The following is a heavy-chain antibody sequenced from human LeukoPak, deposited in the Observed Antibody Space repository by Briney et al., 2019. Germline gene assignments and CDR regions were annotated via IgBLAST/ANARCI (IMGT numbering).Heavy chain of an antibody. CDR1: GYTFTSYG. V-gene: IGHV1-18*01. D-gene: IGHD3-9*01. Sequence: ASVKVSCKASGYTFTSYGISWVRQAPGQGLEWMGWISAYNGNTNYAQKLQGRVTMTTDTSTSTAYMELRSLRSDDTAVYYCARVLAISPYYDILTGYYTPYYFDYWGQGTLVTVSS. CDR3: ARVLAISPYYDILTGYYTPYYFDY. J-gene: IGHJ4*02. CDR2: ISAYNGNT.